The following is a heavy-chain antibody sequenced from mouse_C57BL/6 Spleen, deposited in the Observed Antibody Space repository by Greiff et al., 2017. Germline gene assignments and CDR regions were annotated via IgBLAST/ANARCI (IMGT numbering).Heavy chain of an antibody. CDR1: GFTFSSYA. J-gene: IGHJ2*01. V-gene: IGHV5-4*01. Sequence: EVKVVESGGGLVKPGGSLKLSCAASGFTFSSYAMSWVRQTPEKRLEWVATISDGGSYTYYPDNVKGRFTISRDNAKNNLYLQMSHLKSEDTAMYYCARDGDYGSHFDYWGQGTTLTVSS. D-gene: IGHD1-1*01. CDR2: ISDGGSYT. CDR3: ARDGDYGSHFDY.